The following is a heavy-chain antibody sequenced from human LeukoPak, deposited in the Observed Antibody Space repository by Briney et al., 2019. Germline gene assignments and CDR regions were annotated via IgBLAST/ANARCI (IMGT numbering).Heavy chain of an antibody. D-gene: IGHD2-15*01. CDR3: AREDITQGYFDY. J-gene: IGHJ4*02. CDR1: GGSISSSSYY. Sequence: SETLSLTCTVSGGSISSSSYYWGWIRQPPGKGLEWIGSIYYSGSTYYNPSLKSRVTISVDTSKNQFSLKLSSVTAADTAVYYCAREDITQGYFDYWGQGTLVTVSS. CDR2: IYYSGST. V-gene: IGHV4-39*07.